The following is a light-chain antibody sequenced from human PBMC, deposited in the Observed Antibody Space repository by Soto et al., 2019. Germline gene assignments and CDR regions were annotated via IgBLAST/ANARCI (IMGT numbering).Light chain of an antibody. V-gene: IGLV1-40*01. CDR1: SSNIGAGYD. CDR3: QSYDSSLSGYV. CDR2: GNS. Sequence: QSLLTQPPSVSGAPGQRVTISCTGSSSNIGAGYDVHWYQQLPRTAPKLLIDGNSNRPSGVPDRLSGAKSGTSAALASTGLQAEDDSDYYCQSYDSSLSGYVVGTGTKLTVL. J-gene: IGLJ1*01.